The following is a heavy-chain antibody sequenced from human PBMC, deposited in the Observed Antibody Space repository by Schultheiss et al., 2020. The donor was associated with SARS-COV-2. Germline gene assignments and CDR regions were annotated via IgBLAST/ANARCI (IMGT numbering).Heavy chain of an antibody. CDR1: GFTVSDYY. Sequence: GGSLRLSCAASGFTVSDYYMSWIRQAPGKGLEWVSHILSSGSYTNYADSVKGRFTISRDNAKSSLFLQMNSLRAEDTAVYYCARVGRDCSHGVCYNAEYFQHWGQGTLVTVSS. J-gene: IGHJ1*01. CDR2: ILSSGSYT. D-gene: IGHD2-8*01. CDR3: ARVGRDCSHGVCYNAEYFQH. V-gene: IGHV3-11*06.